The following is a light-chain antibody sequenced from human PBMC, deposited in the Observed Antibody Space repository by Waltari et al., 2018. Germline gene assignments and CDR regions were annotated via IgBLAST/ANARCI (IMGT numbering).Light chain of an antibody. Sequence: SALTQPRSVSGSPGQSVTISCTGTPNDLGSYNYLSWYQQHPGKAPKLIILDVTKRPSGVPDRLSGSKSGNTASLTISGLRAEDEAEYYCCSYAGSYTWVFGGGTKLTVV. CDR1: PNDLGSYNY. CDR2: DVT. V-gene: IGLV2-11*01. J-gene: IGLJ3*02. CDR3: CSYAGSYTWV.